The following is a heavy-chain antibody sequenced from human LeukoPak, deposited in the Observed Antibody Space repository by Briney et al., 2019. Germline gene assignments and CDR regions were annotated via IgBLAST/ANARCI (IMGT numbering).Heavy chain of an antibody. Sequence: GRSLRLSCAASGFTFSSYGMHWVRQAPGKGLEWVAVIWYDGSNKYYADSVKGRFTISRDNSKNTLYLQMNSLRAEDTAVYYCARDCGGDCYSDSAYWGQGTLVTVSS. J-gene: IGHJ4*02. CDR2: IWYDGSNK. V-gene: IGHV3-33*01. CDR1: GFTFSSYG. D-gene: IGHD2-21*02. CDR3: ARDCGGDCYSDSAY.